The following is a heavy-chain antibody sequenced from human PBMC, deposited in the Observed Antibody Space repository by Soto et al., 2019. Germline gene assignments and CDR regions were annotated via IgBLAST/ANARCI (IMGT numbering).Heavy chain of an antibody. CDR1: GGSISSYY. CDR3: ARATYYDFWSGYYSGGRGWDADAFDI. Sequence: SETLSLTCTVSGGSISSYYWSWIRQPPGKGLEWIGYIYYSGSTNYNPSLKSRVTISVDTSKNQFSLKLSSVTAADTAVYYCARATYYDFWSGYYSGGRGWDADAFDIWGQGTMVTVSS. D-gene: IGHD3-3*01. CDR2: IYYSGST. V-gene: IGHV4-59*01. J-gene: IGHJ3*02.